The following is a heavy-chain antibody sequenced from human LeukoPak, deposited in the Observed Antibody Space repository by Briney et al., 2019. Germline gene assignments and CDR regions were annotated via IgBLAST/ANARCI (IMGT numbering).Heavy chain of an antibody. CDR1: EFTFSTYW. J-gene: IGHJ5*01. CDR3: AKGYRNHLLILLDS. Sequence: GGSLRLSCAASEFTFSTYWMSWVRQAPGKGLVWVSRINPDTTTTNYADSVKGRFTISRDNAKNTLYLQMNSLRAADTAVYYCAKGYRNHLLILLDSWGQGTLVTVSS. V-gene: IGHV3-74*01. CDR2: INPDTTTT. D-gene: IGHD3-16*01.